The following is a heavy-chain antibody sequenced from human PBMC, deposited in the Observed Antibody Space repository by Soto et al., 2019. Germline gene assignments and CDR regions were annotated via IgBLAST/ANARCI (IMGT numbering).Heavy chain of an antibody. CDR3: ARDPSGGSRAPSYHEMDV. D-gene: IGHD6-13*01. Sequence: GGSLRLSCAASGFTFSSYGMHWVRQAPGKGLEWVAVIWYDGSNKYYADSVKGRFTISRDNSKNTLYLQMNSLRAEDTAVYYYARDPSGGSRAPSYHEMDVWSQGATV. CDR1: GFTFSSYG. J-gene: IGHJ6*02. V-gene: IGHV3-33*01. CDR2: IWYDGSNK.